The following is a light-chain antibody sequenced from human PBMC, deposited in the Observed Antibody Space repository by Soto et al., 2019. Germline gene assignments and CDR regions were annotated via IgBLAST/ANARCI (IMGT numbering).Light chain of an antibody. Sequence: IHMTQSASSLSASVGYRVTITCRASQSISSYLNWYQQKPGKAPKLLIYAASSLQSGVPSRFSGSGYGTDFNLTISSLQTEDFATYYCQQSYSTPLTFGGGTKVDIK. CDR3: QQSYSTPLT. CDR2: AAS. J-gene: IGKJ4*01. CDR1: QSISSY. V-gene: IGKV1-39*01.